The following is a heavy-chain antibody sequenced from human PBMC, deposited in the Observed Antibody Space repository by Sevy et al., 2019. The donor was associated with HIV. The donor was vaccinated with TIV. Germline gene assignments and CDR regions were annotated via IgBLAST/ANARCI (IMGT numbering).Heavy chain of an antibody. D-gene: IGHD1-26*01. Sequence: GGSLRLSCAASGFTFTDYYKSWIRQAPGKGLEWVSYISSSGSTIYYANSVKGRFTISRDNAKNSLFLQMNSLRTEDTAVYYCARVGVGGDFDYWGQGTLVTVSS. CDR2: ISSSGSTI. V-gene: IGHV3-11*01. CDR1: GFTFTDYY. CDR3: ARVGVGGDFDY. J-gene: IGHJ4*02.